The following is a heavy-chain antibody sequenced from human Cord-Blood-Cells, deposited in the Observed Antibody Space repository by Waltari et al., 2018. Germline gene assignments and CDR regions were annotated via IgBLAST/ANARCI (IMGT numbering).Heavy chain of an antibody. CDR1: GFTFSSYA. D-gene: IGHD3-22*01. Sequence: QVQLVESGGGVVQPGRSLRLSCAASGFTFSSYAMHSVRQAPVKGLEWFAVISYNGSNKYYDDSVKGRFTISRDNSKNTLYLQMNSLRAEDTAVYYCARETFRYYYDSSGYTFDYWGQGTLVTVSS. CDR3: ARETFRYYYDSSGYTFDY. CDR2: ISYNGSNK. J-gene: IGHJ4*02. V-gene: IGHV3-30*04.